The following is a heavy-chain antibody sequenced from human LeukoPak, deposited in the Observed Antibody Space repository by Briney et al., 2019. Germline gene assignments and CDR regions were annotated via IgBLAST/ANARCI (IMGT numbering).Heavy chain of an antibody. CDR3: ARERGATIGDGGSDY. D-gene: IGHD5-24*01. V-gene: IGHV4-34*01. J-gene: IGHJ4*02. Sequence: SETLSLTCAVYGGSFSGYYWSWIRQPPGKGLEWIGEINHSGSTYYNPSLKSRVTISVDTSKNQFSLKLSSVTAADTAVYYCARERGATIGDGGSDYWGQGTLVTVSS. CDR1: GGSFSGYY. CDR2: INHSGST.